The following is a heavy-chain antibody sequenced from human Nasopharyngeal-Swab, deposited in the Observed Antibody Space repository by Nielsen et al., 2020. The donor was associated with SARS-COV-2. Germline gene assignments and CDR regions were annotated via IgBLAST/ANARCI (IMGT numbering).Heavy chain of an antibody. Sequence: LSLTCAASGFTFSSYWMHWVRQAPGKGLVWVSRINSDGSSTSYADSVKGRFTISRDNAKNTLYLQMNSLRAEDTAVYYCARDRSNWGSYYYYYGMDVWGQGTTVTVSS. CDR1: GFTFSSYW. D-gene: IGHD7-27*01. CDR2: INSDGSST. J-gene: IGHJ6*02. V-gene: IGHV3-74*01. CDR3: ARDRSNWGSYYYYYGMDV.